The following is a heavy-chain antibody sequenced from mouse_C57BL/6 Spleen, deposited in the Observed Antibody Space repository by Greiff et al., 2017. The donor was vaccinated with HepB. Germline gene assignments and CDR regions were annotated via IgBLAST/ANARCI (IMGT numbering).Heavy chain of an antibody. Sequence: QVQLQQSGAELVMPGASVKLSCKASGYTFTSYWMHWVKQRPGQGLEWIGEIDPSDSYTNYNQKFKGKSTLTVDKSSSTAYMQLSSLTSEDSAVYYCARGGGLPSYYFDYWGQGTTLTVSS. J-gene: IGHJ2*01. CDR2: IDPSDSYT. D-gene: IGHD2-4*01. V-gene: IGHV1-69*01. CDR3: ARGGGLPSYYFDY. CDR1: GYTFTSYW.